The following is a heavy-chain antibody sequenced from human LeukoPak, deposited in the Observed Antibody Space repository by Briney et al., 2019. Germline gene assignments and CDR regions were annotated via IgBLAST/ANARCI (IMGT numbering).Heavy chain of an antibody. CDR3: ARGGLYGYDVFDY. D-gene: IGHD5-12*01. V-gene: IGHV3-48*03. CDR1: GFTFSSYE. CDR2: ISGSGRTM. Sequence: GGSLRLSCAASGFTFSSYEMNWVRRAPGKGLEWVSHISGSGRTMSYADSVKGRFTISRDNAKNSLYLQMNSLRVEDTAVYHCARGGLYGYDVFDYWGQGTLVTVSS. J-gene: IGHJ4*02.